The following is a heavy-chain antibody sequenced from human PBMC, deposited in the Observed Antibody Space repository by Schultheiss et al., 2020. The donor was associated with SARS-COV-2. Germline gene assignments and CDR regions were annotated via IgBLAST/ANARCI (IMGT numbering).Heavy chain of an antibody. CDR3: ARSMGSSWSYYYYGMDV. J-gene: IGHJ6*02. CDR2: IYYSGST. Sequence: SETLSLTCAVSGGSIISSNWWSWVRQPPGKGLEWIGEIYYSGSTNYNPSLKSRVTISVDTSKNQFSLKLSSVTAADTAVYYCARSMGSSWSYYYYGMDVWGQGTTVTVSS. V-gene: IGHV4-4*02. CDR1: GGSIISSNW. D-gene: IGHD6-13*01.